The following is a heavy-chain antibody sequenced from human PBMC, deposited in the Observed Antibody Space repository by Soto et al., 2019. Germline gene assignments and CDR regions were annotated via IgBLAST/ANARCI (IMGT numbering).Heavy chain of an antibody. J-gene: IGHJ2*01. CDR2: ISGSGGST. Sequence: GGSLRLSCAASGFTFSSYAMSWVRQAPGKGLEWVSAISGSGGSTYYADSVKGRFTISRDNSKNTLYLQMNSLRAEDTAVYYCAKVLGYDSKYMFWYFDLWGRGNLVTVSS. CDR1: GFTFSSYA. D-gene: IGHD5-12*01. CDR3: AKVLGYDSKYMFWYFDL. V-gene: IGHV3-23*01.